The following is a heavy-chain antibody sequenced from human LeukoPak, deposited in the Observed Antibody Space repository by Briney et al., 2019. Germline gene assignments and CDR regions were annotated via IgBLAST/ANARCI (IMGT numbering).Heavy chain of an antibody. Sequence: SETLSLTCTVSGGSISSSSYYWGWIRQPPGKGLEWIGYIYYSGSTFYNPSLKSRLTISVDTSKNQFSLKLSSVTAADTAVYYCARVSGAGNYPFDYWGQGILVTVSS. CDR2: IYYSGST. CDR3: ARVSGAGNYPFDY. J-gene: IGHJ4*02. CDR1: GGSISSSSYY. V-gene: IGHV4-30-4*08. D-gene: IGHD3-10*01.